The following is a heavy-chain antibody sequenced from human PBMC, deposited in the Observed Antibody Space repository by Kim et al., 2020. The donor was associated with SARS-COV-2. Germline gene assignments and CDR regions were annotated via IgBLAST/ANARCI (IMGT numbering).Heavy chain of an antibody. Sequence: ARSGKGRFTTSRDNSKNTLYLQMNSLRAEDTAVYYCAKDYGDYKRFFDYWGQGTLVTVSS. D-gene: IGHD4-17*01. V-gene: IGHV3-23*01. J-gene: IGHJ4*02. CDR3: AKDYGDYKRFFDY.